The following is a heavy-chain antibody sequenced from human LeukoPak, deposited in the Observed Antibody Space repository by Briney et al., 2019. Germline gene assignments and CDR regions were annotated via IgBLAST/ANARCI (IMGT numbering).Heavy chain of an antibody. J-gene: IGHJ4*02. V-gene: IGHV3-30*02. CDR1: GFTFSSYG. CDR3: ARPLAGWQQLIGGLDY. Sequence: GGSLRLSCAASGFTFSSYGMHWVRQAPGKGLEWVAFIRYDGSNKYYADSVKGRFTTSRDNSKNTLYLQMNSLRAEDTAVYYCARPLAGWQQLIGGLDYWGQGTLVTVSS. D-gene: IGHD2-15*01. CDR2: IRYDGSNK.